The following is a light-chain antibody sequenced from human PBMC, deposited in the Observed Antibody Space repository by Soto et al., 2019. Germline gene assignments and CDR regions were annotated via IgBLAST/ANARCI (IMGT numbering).Light chain of an antibody. J-gene: IGKJ1*01. CDR2: AAS. CDR1: QSISSY. Sequence: DIQMTQSPSSLSASVGDRVTITCRASQSISSYLNWYQQKLGKAPKLLIYAASNLQSGVPSRFSGSGSMTDFTLTISRLQPEDFATYYCQQTYTTPRTFGHGTKVEIK. CDR3: QQTYTTPRT. V-gene: IGKV1-39*01.